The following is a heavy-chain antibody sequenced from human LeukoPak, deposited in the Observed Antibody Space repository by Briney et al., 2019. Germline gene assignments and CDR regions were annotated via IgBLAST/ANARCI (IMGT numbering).Heavy chain of an antibody. D-gene: IGHD3-10*01. CDR2: VYYSGSI. CDR1: GGSISTYY. V-gene: IGHV4-59*01. CDR3: ARVWNYYGSGNYIITYAFDI. Sequence: SETLSLTCTVSGGSISTYYWSWIRQPPGKGLEYIGYVYYSGSINYKSTLQSRVTISVETSKTKFSLKLRSVTAADTAVYYCARVWNYYGSGNYIITYAFDIWGHGTMVTVSS. J-gene: IGHJ3*02.